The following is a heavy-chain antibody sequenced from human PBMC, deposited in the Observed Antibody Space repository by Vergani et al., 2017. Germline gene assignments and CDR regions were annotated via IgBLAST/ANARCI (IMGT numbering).Heavy chain of an antibody. D-gene: IGHD3-22*01. V-gene: IGHV2-26*01. Sequence: QVTLMESGPVLVKPTETLTLTCTVSGFSLSNARMGVSWIRQPPGKALEWLAHIFSNDEKSYSTSLKSRLTISKDTSKSQVVLTMTNMDPVDTATYYCARSYYDSSGYTTAYFDYWGQGTLVTVSS. CDR3: ARSYYDSSGYTTAYFDY. CDR1: GFSLSNARMG. J-gene: IGHJ4*02. CDR2: IFSNDEK.